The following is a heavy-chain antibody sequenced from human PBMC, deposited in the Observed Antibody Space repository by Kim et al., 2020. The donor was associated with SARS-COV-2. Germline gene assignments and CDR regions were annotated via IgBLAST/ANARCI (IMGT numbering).Heavy chain of an antibody. J-gene: IGHJ4*02. CDR2: IDPSDSYT. V-gene: IGHV5-10-1*01. CDR1: GYSFTSYW. CDR3: ARNVGFGDLSPPY. D-gene: IGHD3-10*01. Sequence: GESLKISCKGSGYSFTSYWISWVRQMPGKGLEWMGRIDPSDSYTNYSPSFQGHVTISADKSISTAYLQWSSPKASDTAMYYCARNVGFGDLSPPYWGQGTLVTVSS.